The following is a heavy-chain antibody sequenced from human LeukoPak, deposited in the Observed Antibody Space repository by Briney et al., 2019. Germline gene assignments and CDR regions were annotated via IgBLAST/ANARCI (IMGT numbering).Heavy chain of an antibody. Sequence: GGSLRLSCAAPGFTCSRCAMSWVRQAPGKGLEWLSCIISTGGSTYYADSVKGRFTISRDNSKSTLSLQMDSLRAEDTAVYYCAKGYSSGWRTYFDYWGQGTLVTVSS. CDR1: GFTCSRCA. D-gene: IGHD6-19*01. CDR3: AKGYSSGWRTYFDY. V-gene: IGHV3-23*01. CDR2: IISTGGST. J-gene: IGHJ4*02.